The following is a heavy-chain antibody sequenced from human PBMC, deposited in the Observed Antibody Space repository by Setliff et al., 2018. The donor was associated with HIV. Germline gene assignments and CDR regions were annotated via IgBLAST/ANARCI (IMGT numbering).Heavy chain of an antibody. Sequence: PSETLSLTCAVSGYSISSGYYWGWIRQPPGKGLEWIGSIYHTGSTYYKPSLKSRVTISVDTSKNQFSLKLSSVTAADTAVYYCARHDSCGYYSLDYWGQGTLVTVSS. CDR3: ARHDSCGYYSLDY. J-gene: IGHJ4*02. CDR2: IYHTGST. CDR1: GYSISSGYY. V-gene: IGHV4-38-2*01. D-gene: IGHD3-22*01.